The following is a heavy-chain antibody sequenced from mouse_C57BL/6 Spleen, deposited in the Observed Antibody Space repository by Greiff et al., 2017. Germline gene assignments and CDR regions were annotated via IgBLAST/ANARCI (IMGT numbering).Heavy chain of an antibody. D-gene: IGHD2-4*01. Sequence: QVQLKQPGAELVKPGASVKLSCKASGYTFTSYCMHWVKQRPGRGLEWIGRIDPNSGGTKYNEKFKSKATRTVDKPSSTAYMQLSSLTSEDSAVYYCASCDDDPSWFAYWGQGTLVTVSA. V-gene: IGHV1-72*01. CDR1: GYTFTSYC. J-gene: IGHJ3*01. CDR2: IDPNSGGT. CDR3: ASCDDDPSWFAY.